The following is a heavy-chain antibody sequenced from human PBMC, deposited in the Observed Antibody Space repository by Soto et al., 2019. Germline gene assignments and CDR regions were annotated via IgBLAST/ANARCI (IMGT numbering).Heavy chain of an antibody. V-gene: IGHV4-59*01. Sequence: PSETLSLTCTVSGGSISSYYWSWIRQPPGKGLEWIGYIYYSGSTNYNPSLKSRVTISVDTSKKQFSLKLTSVTAADTAVYYCARGGYSYGRDYGMDVWGQGTTVTV. D-gene: IGHD5-18*01. CDR1: GGSISSYY. J-gene: IGHJ6*02. CDR3: ARGGYSYGRDYGMDV. CDR2: IYYSGST.